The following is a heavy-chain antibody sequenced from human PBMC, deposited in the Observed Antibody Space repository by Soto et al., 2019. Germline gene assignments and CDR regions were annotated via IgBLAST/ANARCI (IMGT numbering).Heavy chain of an antibody. D-gene: IGHD2-2*02. J-gene: IGHJ6*02. V-gene: IGHV4-39*01. CDR3: ARQVLSSYCSSTSCYIDYYYGMDV. Sequence: QLQLQESGPGLVKPSETLSLTCTVSGGSISSSSYYWGWIRQPPGKGLEWIGSIYYSGSTYYNPSLKSRVTISVDTSKNQFSLKLSSVTAADTAVYYCARQVLSSYCSSTSCYIDYYYGMDVWGQGTTVTVSS. CDR2: IYYSGST. CDR1: GGSISSSSYY.